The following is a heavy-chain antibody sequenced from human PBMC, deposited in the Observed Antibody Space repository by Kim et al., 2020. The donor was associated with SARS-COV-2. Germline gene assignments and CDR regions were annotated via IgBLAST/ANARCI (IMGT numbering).Heavy chain of an antibody. CDR1: GFTFNIYS. D-gene: IGHD6-13*01. J-gene: IGHJ4*02. CDR2: ITSDERTI. CDR3: ARSVAGRFDY. Sequence: GGSLRLSCAASGFTFNIYSMNWVRQTPVKGLEWVSYITSDERTIYYADAVRGRFTISRDNAKNLVYLHMNSLRDEDTALYYCARSVAGRFDYWVQGALVTVSS. V-gene: IGHV3-48*02.